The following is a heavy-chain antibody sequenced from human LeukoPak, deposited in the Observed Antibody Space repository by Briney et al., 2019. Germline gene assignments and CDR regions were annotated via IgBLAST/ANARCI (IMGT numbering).Heavy chain of an antibody. Sequence: GGSLRLSCAASGFTVSNNYMSWVRQAPGKGLEWVSAISGNGLSTYYADSVKGRFTISRDNSKNTLYLEMNSLRAEDTAVYYCAKTLEVATHYYYHGMDVWGQGTTVNVFS. J-gene: IGHJ6*02. CDR3: AKTLEVATHYYYHGMDV. D-gene: IGHD2-15*01. CDR2: ISGNGLST. CDR1: GFTVSNNY. V-gene: IGHV3-23*01.